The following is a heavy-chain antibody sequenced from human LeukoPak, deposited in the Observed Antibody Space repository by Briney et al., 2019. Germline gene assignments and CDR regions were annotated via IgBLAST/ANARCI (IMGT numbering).Heavy chain of an antibody. J-gene: IGHJ4*02. CDR1: GYTFTSYA. Sequence: ASVKVSCKASGYTFTSYAMHWVRKAPGQRLEWMGWINAGNGNTKYSQKFQGRVTITRDTSASTAYMELSSLRSEDTAVYYCAREDCSGGSCYGYWGQGTLVTVSS. CDR3: AREDCSGGSCYGY. CDR2: INAGNGNT. V-gene: IGHV1-3*01. D-gene: IGHD2-15*01.